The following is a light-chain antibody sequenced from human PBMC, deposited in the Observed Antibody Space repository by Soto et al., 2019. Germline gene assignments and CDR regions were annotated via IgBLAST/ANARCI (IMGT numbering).Light chain of an antibody. V-gene: IGLV2-11*01. J-gene: IGLJ3*02. CDR3: CSYAGTYTWM. CDR1: SSDLGVYNY. CDR2: DVY. Sequence: LTQPRSVSGSPGQSVTISCTGTSSDLGVYNYVSWYQHRPGKAPKLIIYDVYKRPSGVPDRFSASKSDITASLTISGLQAEDEADYYCCSYAGTYTWMFGGGTKVTVL.